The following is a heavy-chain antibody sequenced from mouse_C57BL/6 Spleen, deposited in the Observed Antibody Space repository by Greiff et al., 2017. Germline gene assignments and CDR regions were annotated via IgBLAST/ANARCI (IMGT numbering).Heavy chain of an antibody. CDR1: GYTFTSYT. J-gene: IGHJ4*01. D-gene: IGHD1-1*01. CDR3: VKSTTRVAARVNAIDY. V-gene: IGHV1-4*01. Sequence: QVQLQQSGAELARPGASVKLSCKASGYTFTSYTMHWVKQRPGRGLEWIGYINPSSGYTKYNQKFKDKATLTSDKYSSTAYMQLSSLTSEDSAVYSCVKSTTRVAARVNAIDYWGQVTSGTVSS. CDR2: INPSSGYT.